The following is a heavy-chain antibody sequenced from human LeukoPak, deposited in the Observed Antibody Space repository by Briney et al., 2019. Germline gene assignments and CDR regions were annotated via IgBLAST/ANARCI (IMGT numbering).Heavy chain of an antibody. CDR1: GFTFSSYD. V-gene: IGHV3-13*01. CDR3: ARAVGLNWFDP. Sequence: PGGSLRLSCAASGFTFSSYDMHWVRQATGKGLEWVSAIGTAGDTYYPGSVKGRFTISRENAKNSLYLQMNSLRAGDTAVYYCARAVGLNWFDPWGQGTLVTVSS. D-gene: IGHD1-26*01. J-gene: IGHJ5*02. CDR2: IGTAGDT.